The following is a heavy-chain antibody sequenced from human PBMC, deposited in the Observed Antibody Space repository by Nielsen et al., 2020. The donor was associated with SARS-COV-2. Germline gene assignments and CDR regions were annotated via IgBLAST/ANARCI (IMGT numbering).Heavy chain of an antibody. J-gene: IGHJ6*02. Sequence: SETLSLTCAVYGGSLRGYYWSWIRQPPGKGLEWTGEINHSGSTNYNPSLKSRVTISVDTSKNQFSLKLDSVTAADTAVYYCARHRKYGDYVGYYYGMDVWGQGTTVTVSS. V-gene: IGHV4-34*01. CDR1: GGSLRGYY. CDR3: ARHRKYGDYVGYYYGMDV. D-gene: IGHD4-17*01. CDR2: INHSGST.